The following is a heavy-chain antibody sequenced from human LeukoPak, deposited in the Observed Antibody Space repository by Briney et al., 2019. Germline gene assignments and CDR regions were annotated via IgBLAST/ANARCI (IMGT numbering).Heavy chain of an antibody. Sequence: ASVKVSCKASGYTFTSYYMHWVRQAPGQGLEWMGIINPSGGSTSYAQKFQGRVTMTRGTSTSTVYMELSSLRSEDTAVYYCARYPAVSTPAYYYYGMDVWGQGTTVTVSS. J-gene: IGHJ6*02. V-gene: IGHV1-46*01. CDR3: ARYPAVSTPAYYYYGMDV. D-gene: IGHD2-2*01. CDR1: GYTFTSYY. CDR2: INPSGGST.